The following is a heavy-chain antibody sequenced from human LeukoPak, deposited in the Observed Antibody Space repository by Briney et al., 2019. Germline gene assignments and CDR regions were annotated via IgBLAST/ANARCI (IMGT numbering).Heavy chain of an antibody. Sequence: PSETLSLTCTVSGGSISSSSYYWGWIRQPPGKGLEWIGSIYCSGSTYYNPSLKSRVTISVDTSKNQFSLKLSSVTAADTAVYYCARHIQYYYDNSAYYQGWFDPWGQGTPVTVSS. CDR2: IYCSGST. CDR3: ARHIQYYYDNSAYYQGWFDP. J-gene: IGHJ5*02. V-gene: IGHV4-39*01. D-gene: IGHD3-22*01. CDR1: GGSISSSSYY.